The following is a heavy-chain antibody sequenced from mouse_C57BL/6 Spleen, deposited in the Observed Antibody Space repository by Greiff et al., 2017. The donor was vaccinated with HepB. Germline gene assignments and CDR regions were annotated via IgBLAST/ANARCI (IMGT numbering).Heavy chain of an antibody. J-gene: IGHJ3*01. D-gene: IGHD1-1*01. CDR1: GYTFTSYW. CDR2: IDPSDSYT. CDR3: ARNYGSSGWFAY. Sequence: VQLQQSGAELVMPGASVKLSCKASGYTFTSYWMHWVKQRPGQGLEWIGEIDPSDSYTNYNQKFKGKSTLTVDKSSSTAYMQLSSLTSEDSAVYYCARNYGSSGWFAYWGQGTLVTVSA. V-gene: IGHV1-69*01.